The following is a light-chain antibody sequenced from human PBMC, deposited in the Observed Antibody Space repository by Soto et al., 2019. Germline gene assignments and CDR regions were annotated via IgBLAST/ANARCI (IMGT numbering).Light chain of an antibody. CDR3: QQRHLLPIT. Sequence: VLTQTKVTLSLSPGERATLSCRASQSFRGLLAWYQQKPGQAPRLLIYDAYNRATGIPPRFSGSGSGTDFTLTISSLEPEDSAVYYCQQRHLLPITFCQGGLLE. J-gene: IGKJ5*01. CDR2: DAY. V-gene: IGKV3-11*01. CDR1: QSFRGL.